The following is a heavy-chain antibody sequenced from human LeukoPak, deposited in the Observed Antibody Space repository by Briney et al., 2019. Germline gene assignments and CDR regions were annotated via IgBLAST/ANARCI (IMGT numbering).Heavy chain of an antibody. Sequence: GGSLRLSCAASGFTFSSYAMSWVRQAPGKGLEWVSVISGSGGSTHYADSVKGRFTISRDNSKNTLYLQMNSLRAEDTAVYYCAKDPTSYDAGGYDYWGQGTLVTVSS. V-gene: IGHV3-23*01. J-gene: IGHJ4*02. D-gene: IGHD2/OR15-2a*01. CDR3: AKDPTSYDAGGYDY. CDR2: ISGSGGST. CDR1: GFTFSSYA.